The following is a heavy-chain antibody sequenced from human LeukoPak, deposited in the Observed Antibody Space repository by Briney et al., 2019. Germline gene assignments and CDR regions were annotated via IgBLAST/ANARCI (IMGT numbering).Heavy chain of an antibody. D-gene: IGHD3-10*01. CDR3: AHRLVQGHYYDSGKFDY. Sequence: SGPTLVNPTQTLTLTCTFSAFSLKTSGVGVGWIRQPPGKALECLALIYWDDDKRYSPSLKSRLTITKDTSKNQVVLKMTNMDPVDTATYYCAHRLVQGHYYDSGKFDYWGQGTLVTVSS. CDR1: AFSLKTSGVG. J-gene: IGHJ4*02. CDR2: IYWDDDK. V-gene: IGHV2-5*02.